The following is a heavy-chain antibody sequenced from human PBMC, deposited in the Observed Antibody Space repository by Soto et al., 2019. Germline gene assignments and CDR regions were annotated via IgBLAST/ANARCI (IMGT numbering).Heavy chain of an antibody. CDR3: ARLYCAGDCSIIPVDYYYGMDV. D-gene: IGHD2-21*02. V-gene: IGHV1-46*01. CDR2: INPGGGST. Sequence: QVQLVQSGAEVKKPGASVKVSCKASGYIFISYYIHWVRQAPGQGLEWMGIINPGGGSTSYAEKFQGRVTMTRDTSTSTVYMELSSLRYEDTAVYDCARLYCAGDCSIIPVDYYYGMDVWGRGTTVTVSS. CDR1: GYIFISYY. J-gene: IGHJ6*02.